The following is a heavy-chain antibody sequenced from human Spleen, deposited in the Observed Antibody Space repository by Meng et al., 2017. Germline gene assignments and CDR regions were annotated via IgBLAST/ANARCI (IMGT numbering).Heavy chain of an antibody. Sequence: VRLRPWGAVLLDPPQTLSLTCVVSGGYFSDYYWGWIRQPPGKGLECIGSIYYSGSTYYTPSLESRATISVDTSQNNLSLKLSSVTAADTAVYYCARDRVGGTAAQFDYWGQGTLVTVSS. V-gene: IGHV4-34*02. CDR2: IYYSGST. J-gene: IGHJ4*02. D-gene: IGHD1-26*01. CDR3: ARDRVGGTAAQFDY. CDR1: GGYFSDYY.